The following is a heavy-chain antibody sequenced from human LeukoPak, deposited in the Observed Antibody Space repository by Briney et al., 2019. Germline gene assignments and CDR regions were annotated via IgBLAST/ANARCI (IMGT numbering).Heavy chain of an antibody. CDR3: ARDLGSGYENY. Sequence: AGGSLRLSCAASGLTFSSYSMNWVRQAPGKGLEWVSSISSSSSYIYYADSVKGRFTISRDNAKNSLYLQMNSLRAEDTAVYYCARDLGSGYENYWGQGTLVTVSS. CDR2: ISSSSSYI. J-gene: IGHJ4*02. CDR1: GLTFSSYS. V-gene: IGHV3-21*01. D-gene: IGHD5-12*01.